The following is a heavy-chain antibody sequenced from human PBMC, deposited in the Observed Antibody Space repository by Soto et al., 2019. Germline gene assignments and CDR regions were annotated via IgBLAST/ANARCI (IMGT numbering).Heavy chain of an antibody. CDR3: ARTRSFTLGFYYDGMDV. CDR2: IYPGDSDT. J-gene: IGHJ6*02. V-gene: IGHV5-51*01. CDR1: GYSFASYW. D-gene: IGHD6-6*01. Sequence: PGASLKISCQGSGYSFASYWIGWVRQMPGKDLGWMGIIYPGDSDTRYSPSFQGQVTISADKSLRTAYLQWTSLKASDTALYYCARTRSFTLGFYYDGMDVWGQGTTVTVSS.